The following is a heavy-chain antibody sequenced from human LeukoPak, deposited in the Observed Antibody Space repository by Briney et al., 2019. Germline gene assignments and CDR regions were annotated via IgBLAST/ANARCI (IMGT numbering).Heavy chain of an antibody. D-gene: IGHD3-10*01. CDR3: ARGPMGKVIDY. J-gene: IGHJ4*02. CDR1: GYTFTSYA. V-gene: IGHV1-3*01. CDR2: INAGNGNT. Sequence: ASVKVSCKASGYTFTSYAMHWVRQAPGQRLEWMGWINAGNGNTEYSQKFQGRVTITRDTSASTAYMELSSLRSEDTAVYYCARGPMGKVIDYWGQGTLVTVSS.